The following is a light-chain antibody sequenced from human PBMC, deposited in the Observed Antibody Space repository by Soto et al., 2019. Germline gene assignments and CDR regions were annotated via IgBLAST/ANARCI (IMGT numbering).Light chain of an antibody. CDR3: QQYNIYSPWT. J-gene: IGKJ1*01. V-gene: IGKV1-5*03. Sequence: DIQMTQSPSTLSASVGDRVTITCRASQSISGWLAWYQQKPGKAPKLLIYKASNLQIGVPSSFSGGGSGTKFSLTIISLQPDDFATYYCQQYNIYSPWTFGQGTKVDIK. CDR1: QSISGW. CDR2: KAS.